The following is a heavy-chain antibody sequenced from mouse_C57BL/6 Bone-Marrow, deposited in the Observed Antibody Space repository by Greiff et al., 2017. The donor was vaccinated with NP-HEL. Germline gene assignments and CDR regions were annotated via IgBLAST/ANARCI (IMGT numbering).Heavy chain of an antibody. V-gene: IGHV1-59*01. CDR1: GYTFTSYW. D-gene: IGHD2-4*01. CDR2: IDPSDSYT. J-gene: IGHJ3*01. Sequence: VQLQQPGAELVRPGTSVKLSCKASGYTFTSYWMHWVKQRPGQGLEWIGVIDPSDSYTNYNQKFKGKATLTVDTSSSTAYMQLSSLTSEDSAVYYCARTDYDYAAWFAYWGQGTLVTVSA. CDR3: ARTDYDYAAWFAY.